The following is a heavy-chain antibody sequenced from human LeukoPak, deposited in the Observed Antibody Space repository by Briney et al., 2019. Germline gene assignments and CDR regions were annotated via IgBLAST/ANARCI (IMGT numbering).Heavy chain of an antibody. V-gene: IGHV1-8*03. CDR3: AREVYYDSSGYYN. Sequence: ASVKVSCKASGYTFTSYDINWVRQAPGQGLEWMGWMSPNNGNTGYAQKFQGRVTITRNASISTAYMELSSLRSEDTAVYYCAREVYYDSSGYYNWGQGTLVTVSS. CDR1: GYTFTSYD. D-gene: IGHD3-22*01. J-gene: IGHJ4*02. CDR2: MSPNNGNT.